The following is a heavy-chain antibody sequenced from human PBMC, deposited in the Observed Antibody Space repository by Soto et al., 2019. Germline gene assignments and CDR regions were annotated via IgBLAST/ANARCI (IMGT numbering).Heavy chain of an antibody. CDR2: ISGSGGTT. CDR3: AKDRLGATPYYFDY. D-gene: IGHD1-26*01. CDR1: GFTFSSYA. Sequence: EVQLLESGGGLVQPGGSLRLSCAASGFTFSSYAMSWVRQAPGKGLEWVSAISGSGGTTYYADSVKGRFTISRDNSENTLYLQMNSLRAEDTALYYCAKDRLGATPYYFDYWGQGTLVTVSS. V-gene: IGHV3-23*01. J-gene: IGHJ4*02.